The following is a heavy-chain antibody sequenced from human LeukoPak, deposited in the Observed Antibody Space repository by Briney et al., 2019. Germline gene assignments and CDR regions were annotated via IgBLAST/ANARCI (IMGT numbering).Heavy chain of an antibody. V-gene: IGHV4-61*02. CDR1: GGSISSGSYY. D-gene: IGHD6-6*01. CDR3: ARIAARVYYYYMDV. J-gene: IGHJ6*03. Sequence: SQTLSLTCTVSGGSISSGSYYWSWIRQPAGKGLEWIGRIYTSGSTNFNPSLKSRVTISVDTPKNQFSLKLSSVTAADTAVYYCARIAARVYYYYMDVWGKGTTVTVSS. CDR2: IYTSGST.